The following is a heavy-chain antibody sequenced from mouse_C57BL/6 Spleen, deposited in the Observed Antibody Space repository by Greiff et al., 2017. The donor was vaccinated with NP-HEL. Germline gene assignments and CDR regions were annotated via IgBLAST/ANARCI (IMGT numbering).Heavy chain of an antibody. CDR3: ARGNYGSSYHWFAY. Sequence: QVQLQQPGAELVKPGASVKLSCKASGYTFTSYWMHWVKQRPGQGLEWIGMIHPNSGSTNYNEKFKSKATLTVDKSSSTAYMQLSSLTSEDSAVYYCARGNYGSSYHWFAYWGQGTLVTVSA. CDR1: GYTFTSYW. CDR2: IHPNSGST. D-gene: IGHD1-1*01. V-gene: IGHV1-64*01. J-gene: IGHJ3*01.